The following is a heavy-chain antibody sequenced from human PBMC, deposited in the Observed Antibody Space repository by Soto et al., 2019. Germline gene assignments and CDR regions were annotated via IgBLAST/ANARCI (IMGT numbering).Heavy chain of an antibody. D-gene: IGHD3-22*01. J-gene: IGHJ4*02. V-gene: IGHV5-51*01. CDR3: ARGDSSDYSTATPADY. Sequence: PGESLKISCSGSGYSFANYWIGWVRQMPGKGLEWMGIIYPSDSDTRYSPSFQGQVTISADKSISTAYLQWNNLKASDTAIYFCARGDSSDYSTATPADYWGQGTPVTVSS. CDR2: IYPSDSDT. CDR1: GYSFANYW.